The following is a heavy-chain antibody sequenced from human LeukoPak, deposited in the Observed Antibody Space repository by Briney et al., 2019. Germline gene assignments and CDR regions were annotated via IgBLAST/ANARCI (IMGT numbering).Heavy chain of an antibody. CDR1: GGSFSGYY. V-gene: IGHV4-34*01. Sequence: SETLSLTCAVSGGSFSGYYWSWIRHPPGKGVEWRGEVNHSGSTNYNPSLKSRVTISVDTSKNQYSLKLSSVTAADTAVYYCARGTMTTVTYYFDYWGQGTLVTVSS. D-gene: IGHD4-17*01. J-gene: IGHJ4*02. CDR2: VNHSGST. CDR3: ARGTMTTVTYYFDY.